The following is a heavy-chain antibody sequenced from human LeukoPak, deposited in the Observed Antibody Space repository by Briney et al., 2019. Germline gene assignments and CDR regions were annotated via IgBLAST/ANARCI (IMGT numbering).Heavy chain of an antibody. Sequence: SETLSLTCTVSGGSISSSSYYWGWIRQPPGKGLEWIGSIYYSGSTYYNPSLKSRVTISVDTSKNQFSLKLSSVTAADTAVYYCARRRGYNYGDDAFDIWGQGTMVTVSS. CDR3: ARRRGYNYGDDAFDI. CDR2: IYYSGST. D-gene: IGHD5-24*01. V-gene: IGHV4-39*01. CDR1: GGSISSSSYY. J-gene: IGHJ3*02.